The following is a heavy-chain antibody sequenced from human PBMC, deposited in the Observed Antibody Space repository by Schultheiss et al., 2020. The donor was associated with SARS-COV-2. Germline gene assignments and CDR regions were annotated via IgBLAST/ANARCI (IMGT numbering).Heavy chain of an antibody. CDR3: AKAAPEAGYSSGWYYYFYYMDV. D-gene: IGHD6-19*01. CDR2: ISGSGDST. V-gene: IGHV3-23*01. CDR1: GFTFSSYA. Sequence: GGSLRLSCAASGFTFSSYAMNWVRQAPGKGLEWVSGISGSGDSTYYADSVKGRFTISRDNSMNTLSLQMNSLRAEDTAVYYCAKAAPEAGYSSGWYYYFYYMDVWGKGTTVTVSS. J-gene: IGHJ6*03.